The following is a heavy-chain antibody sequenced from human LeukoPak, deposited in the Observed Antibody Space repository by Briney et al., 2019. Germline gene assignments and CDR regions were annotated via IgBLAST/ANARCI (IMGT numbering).Heavy chain of an antibody. CDR1: GYSFTSYW. CDR2: IYPGDSDT. Sequence: GESLKISCKGSGYSFTSYWIGWVRQMPGKGLEWMGIIYPGDSDTRYSPSFQGQVTISVDKSISTAYLQWSSLKASDTAMYYCARTPAATRSYFDNWGQGTLVTVSS. CDR3: ARTPAATRSYFDN. V-gene: IGHV5-51*01. D-gene: IGHD2-2*01. J-gene: IGHJ4*02.